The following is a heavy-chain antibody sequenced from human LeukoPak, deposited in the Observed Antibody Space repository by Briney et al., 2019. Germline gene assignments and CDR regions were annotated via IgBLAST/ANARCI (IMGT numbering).Heavy chain of an antibody. CDR1: GGSFSGYY. V-gene: IGHV4-34*01. Sequence: SETLSLTCAVYGGSFSGYYWSWIRQPPGKGLEWIGEINHSGSTNYNPSLKSRVTISVDTSKNQFSLKLRSVTAADTAVYYCARHRKARNIYNWFDPWGQGTLVTVSS. CDR2: INHSGST. CDR3: ARHRKARNIYNWFDP. J-gene: IGHJ5*02.